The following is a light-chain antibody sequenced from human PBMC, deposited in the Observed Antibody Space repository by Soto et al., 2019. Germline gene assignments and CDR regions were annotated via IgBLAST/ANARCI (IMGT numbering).Light chain of an antibody. Sequence: QSALTHPASVSGSPGQSITISCTGSSSDVGHYDYVSWFQQHPGRAPTLLIYDVTYRPSGVSNRFSGAKSGSTASLTISGLRTEDEANYYCSSYTGTSTQVFGTGTKVTVL. V-gene: IGLV2-14*03. CDR3: SSYTGTSTQV. J-gene: IGLJ1*01. CDR2: DVT. CDR1: SSDVGHYDY.